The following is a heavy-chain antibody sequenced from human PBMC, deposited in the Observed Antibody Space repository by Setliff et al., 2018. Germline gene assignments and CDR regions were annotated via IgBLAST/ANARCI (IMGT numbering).Heavy chain of an antibody. D-gene: IGHD4-17*01. CDR3: ATSDYGDYFIADV. Sequence: KPGGSLRLSCAASGFTFSTYDMSWVRQAPGKGLEWVSAISASGYIYYADSVKGRFTISRDNARNSLYLQMNSLRAEDTAVYYCATSDYGDYFIADVWGKGTTVTVSS. CDR2: ISASGYI. V-gene: IGHV3-21*01. J-gene: IGHJ6*04. CDR1: GFTFSTYD.